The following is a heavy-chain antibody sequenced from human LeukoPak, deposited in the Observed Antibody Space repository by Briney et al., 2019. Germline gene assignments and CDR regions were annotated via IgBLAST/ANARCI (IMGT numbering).Heavy chain of an antibody. Sequence: PGGSLRLSCAASGFTFDDYAMHWVRQAPGKGLEWVSGISWNSGSIGYADSVKGRFTISRDNAKNSLYLQMNSLRAEGTALYYCAKDIGYGDYYFDYWGQGTLVTVSS. D-gene: IGHD4-17*01. CDR2: ISWNSGSI. V-gene: IGHV3-9*01. CDR3: AKDIGYGDYYFDY. J-gene: IGHJ4*02. CDR1: GFTFDDYA.